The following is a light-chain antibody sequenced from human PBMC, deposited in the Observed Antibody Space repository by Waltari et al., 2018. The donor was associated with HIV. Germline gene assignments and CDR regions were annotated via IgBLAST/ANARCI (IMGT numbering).Light chain of an antibody. CDR1: NRDLGDYNY. J-gene: IGLJ2*01. V-gene: IGLV2-14*01. CDR2: AVS. CDR3: SSYTSTITVV. Sequence: QSALPQPDSVSGSPGQSVTISCTGTNRDLGDYNYVSWYQQHPGKAPKLIIFAVSNRPSGVSNRFSGSKSGNTASLTISVLQAEDEADYYCSSYTSTITVVFGGGTKVTVL.